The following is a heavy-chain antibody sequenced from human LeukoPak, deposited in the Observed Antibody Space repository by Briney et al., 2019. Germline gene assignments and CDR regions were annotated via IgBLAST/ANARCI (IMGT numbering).Heavy chain of an antibody. CDR1: GDSVSNGNYY. J-gene: IGHJ3*02. Sequence: SETLSLTCGVSGDSVSNGNYYWSWLRQPPGKALEWIGYIYYTGSAYYSPSLEGRVALSVDTSRNQFSVKLNSVTAADTAVYYCARVGVRFWEAFDIWGQGTLVTVSS. V-gene: IGHV4-61*01. CDR3: ARVGVRFWEAFDI. CDR2: IYYTGSA. D-gene: IGHD3-3*01.